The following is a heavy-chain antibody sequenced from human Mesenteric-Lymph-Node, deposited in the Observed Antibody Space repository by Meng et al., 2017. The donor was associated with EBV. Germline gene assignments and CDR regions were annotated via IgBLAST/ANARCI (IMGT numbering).Heavy chain of an antibody. J-gene: IGHJ4*02. CDR2: VDHSGST. V-gene: IGHV4-4*02. CDR1: VASTRGPNW. CDR3: AEVLNGYYYFDY. D-gene: IGHD3-22*01. Sequence: VQLEEPGPELPKRSGTLAFTWAVPVASTRGPNWWCWVRQPPGKCLEWIGEVDHSGSTNYNPSLKSRVSMSVDTSKKHFSLKLTSVTAAETAMYYCAEVLNGYYYFDYWGQGTLVTVSS.